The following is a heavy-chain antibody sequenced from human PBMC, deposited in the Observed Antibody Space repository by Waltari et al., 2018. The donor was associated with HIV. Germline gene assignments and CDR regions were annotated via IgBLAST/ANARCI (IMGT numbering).Heavy chain of an antibody. CDR2: ISYDGSNK. Sequence: QVQLVESGGGVVQPGRSLRLSCAASGFTFSSYAMHWVRQAPGKGLEWVAVISYDGSNKYNAESVKCRLTIFRDNSKNTWYLQMDSLRGEDTAVYYCARGQRKYCSGGSCYSDYWGQGTLVTVSS. D-gene: IGHD2-15*01. CDR1: GFTFSSYA. V-gene: IGHV3-30*04. J-gene: IGHJ4*02. CDR3: ARGQRKYCSGGSCYSDY.